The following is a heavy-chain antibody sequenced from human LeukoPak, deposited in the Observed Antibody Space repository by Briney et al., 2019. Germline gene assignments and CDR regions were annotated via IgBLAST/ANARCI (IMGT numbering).Heavy chain of an antibody. Sequence: GGSLRLSCAASGFTFSSYGMHWVRQAPGKGLEWVAFIRYDGSNKHYADSVKGRFTISRDNSKNTLYLQMNSLRAEDTAVYYCWRYCSSTSCYRDYWGQGTLVTVSS. J-gene: IGHJ4*02. V-gene: IGHV3-30*02. CDR1: GFTFSSYG. D-gene: IGHD2-2*01. CDR2: IRYDGSNK. CDR3: WRYCSSTSCYRDY.